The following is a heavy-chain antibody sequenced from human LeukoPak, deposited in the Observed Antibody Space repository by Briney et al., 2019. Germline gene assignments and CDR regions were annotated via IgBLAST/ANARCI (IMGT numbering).Heavy chain of an antibody. D-gene: IGHD2-21*01. V-gene: IGHV3-48*01. CDR2: ISSSSSTI. CDR1: GFTFSSYS. CDR3: ALLTLLRNIDY. J-gene: IGHJ4*02. Sequence: GGSLRLSCAASGFTFSSYSMNWVRQAPGKGLEWVSYISSSSSTIYYADSVKGRFTISRDNAKNSLYLQMNSLRAEDTAVYYCALLTLLRNIDYWGQGTLVTVSS.